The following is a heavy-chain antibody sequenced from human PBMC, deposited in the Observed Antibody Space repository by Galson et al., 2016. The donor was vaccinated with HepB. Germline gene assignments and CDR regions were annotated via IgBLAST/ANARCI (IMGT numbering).Heavy chain of an antibody. J-gene: IGHJ4*02. Sequence: ETLSLTCTVSNGSISSNNFYWGWIRQPPGKGLEWVGTIYYTGSTYYNPSLKPRVTISADSSKNQFSLKLYSVTAADTAVYYCAAFFDYLLYPSDSWGQGTLVTVSS. CDR3: AAFFDYLLYPSDS. V-gene: IGHV4-39*01. CDR2: IYYTGST. CDR1: NGSISSNNFY. D-gene: IGHD3-9*01.